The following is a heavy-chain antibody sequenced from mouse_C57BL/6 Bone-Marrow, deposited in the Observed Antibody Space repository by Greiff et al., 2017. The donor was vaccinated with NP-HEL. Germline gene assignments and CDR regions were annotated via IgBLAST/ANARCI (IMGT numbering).Heavy chain of an antibody. Sequence: VQLQQSGAELVRPGASVKLSCTASGFNIKDDYMHWVKQRPEQGLEWIGWIDPENGDTEYASKFQGKATITADTSSNTAYLQLSSLTSEDTAVYYCTTVYYYGSSDYWGQGTTLTVSS. CDR3: TTVYYYGSSDY. D-gene: IGHD1-1*01. CDR2: IDPENGDT. J-gene: IGHJ2*01. CDR1: GFNIKDDY. V-gene: IGHV14-4*01.